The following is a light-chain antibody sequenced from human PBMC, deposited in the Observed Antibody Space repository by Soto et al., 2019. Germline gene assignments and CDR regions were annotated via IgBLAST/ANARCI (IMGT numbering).Light chain of an antibody. CDR1: QSVSSNY. CDR2: GAS. J-gene: IGKJ1*01. Sequence: ALTQSPGTLSSSPGERATLSCRASQSVSSNYLAWYQQRPGQAPRLLIYGASSRATGIPDRFSGSGSGTDFTLTINRLEPEDFAVYYCQQYGDLPWTFGQGTKVDIK. CDR3: QQYGDLPWT. V-gene: IGKV3-20*01.